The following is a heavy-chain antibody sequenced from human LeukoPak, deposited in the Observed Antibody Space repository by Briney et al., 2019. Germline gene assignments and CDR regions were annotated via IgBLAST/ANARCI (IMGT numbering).Heavy chain of an antibody. CDR1: GFTFSNYR. CDR3: ARETSGGKPSSTRQEYYYYYYYMDV. D-gene: IGHD2-15*01. CDR2: INSDGSST. Sequence: QSGGSLRLSCAASGFTFSNYRMNWVRQAPGKGLVWVSRINSDGSSTSYADSVKGRVTISRDNAKNTLYLQMNSLRAEDTAVYYCARETSGGKPSSTRQEYYYYYYYMDVWGKGTTVTVSS. J-gene: IGHJ6*03. V-gene: IGHV3-74*01.